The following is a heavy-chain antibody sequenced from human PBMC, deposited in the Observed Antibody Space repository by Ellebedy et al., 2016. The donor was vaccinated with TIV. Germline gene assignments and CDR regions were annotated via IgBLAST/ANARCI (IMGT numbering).Heavy chain of an antibody. V-gene: IGHV4-59*01. D-gene: IGHD1-7*01. CDR1: GGSIGTYY. Sequence: MPSETLSLTCTVPGGSIGTYYWSWIRQPPGEGLEWIGYIFHNGRTNYNPSLKSRVTISVDTSKNQFSLRLSSVTAADTAVYYCARDARYNWNYDFYYYGMDVWGQGTTVTVSS. CDR2: IFHNGRT. J-gene: IGHJ6*02. CDR3: ARDARYNWNYDFYYYGMDV.